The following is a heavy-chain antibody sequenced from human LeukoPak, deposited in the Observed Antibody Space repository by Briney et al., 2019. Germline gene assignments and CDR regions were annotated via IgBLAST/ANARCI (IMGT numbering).Heavy chain of an antibody. Sequence: SETLSLTCTVCGGSISSYYWSWIRQPPGKGLEWIGYIYYSGSTNYNPSLKSRVTISVDSSKNQFSLKLSSVTAADTAVYYCASSVEMATEFDYWGQGTLVTVSS. CDR2: IYYSGST. V-gene: IGHV4-59*01. D-gene: IGHD5-24*01. CDR3: ASSVEMATEFDY. J-gene: IGHJ4*02. CDR1: GGSISSYY.